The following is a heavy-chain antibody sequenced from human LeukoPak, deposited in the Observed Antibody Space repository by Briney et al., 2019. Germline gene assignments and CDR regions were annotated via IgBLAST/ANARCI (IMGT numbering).Heavy chain of an antibody. J-gene: IGHJ6*04. CDR2: FYHSGST. CDR3: ASTVPRGFGDV. CDR1: GGSISSGGYY. D-gene: IGHD3-10*01. V-gene: IGHV4-30-2*01. Sequence: PSQTLSLTCTVSGGSISSGGYYWSWVRQPPGKGLGWIGCFYHSGSTYYNPSLKSRVTISVDRSKSQFSLKLSSVTAADTAVYYWASTVPRGFGDVWGKGTTVTVSS.